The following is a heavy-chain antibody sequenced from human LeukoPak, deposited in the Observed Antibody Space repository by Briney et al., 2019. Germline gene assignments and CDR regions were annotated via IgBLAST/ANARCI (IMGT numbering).Heavy chain of an antibody. CDR2: INPNSGGT. D-gene: IGHD2-15*01. J-gene: IGHJ6*03. V-gene: IGHV1-2*02. CDR3: ARDRDICSGGTCYSYYMDV. Sequence: ASVKVSCKASGYTFSSYGITWVRQAPGQGLEWMGWINPNSGGTNYAQKFQGRVTMTRDTSISTAYMELSRLTSDDTAVYYCARDRDICSGGTCYSYYMDVWGKGTTVTISS. CDR1: GYTFSSYG.